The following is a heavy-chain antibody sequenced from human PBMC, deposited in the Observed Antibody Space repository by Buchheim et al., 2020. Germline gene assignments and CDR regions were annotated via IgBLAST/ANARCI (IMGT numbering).Heavy chain of an antibody. CDR3: AKDHMATISPVLPRPADY. J-gene: IGHJ4*02. CDR2: ISYDGSNK. D-gene: IGHD5-24*01. CDR1: GFTFSSYG. Sequence: QVQLVESGGGVVQPGRSLRLSCAASGFTFSSYGMHWVRQAPGKGLEWVAVISYDGSNKYYADSVKGRFTISRDNSKNTLYLQVNSLRAEDTAVYYCAKDHMATISPVLPRPADYWGQGTL. V-gene: IGHV3-30*18.